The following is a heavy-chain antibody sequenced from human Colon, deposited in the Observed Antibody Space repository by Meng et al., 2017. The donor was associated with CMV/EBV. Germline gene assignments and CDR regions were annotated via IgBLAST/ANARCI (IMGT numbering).Heavy chain of an antibody. Sequence: GGSLRLSCGASGFPFDTYVMYWVRQAPGKGLGWVAVMSYDSNRYYADSVKGRFTISRDNSKNTLYLQMDSLRPEDSAIYYCARAAVSLSPSSWSSLDVWGQGTTVTVSS. V-gene: IGHV3-30*04. J-gene: IGHJ6*02. CDR1: GFPFDTYV. CDR3: ARAAVSLSPSSWSSLDV. D-gene: IGHD3-3*01. CDR2: MSYDSNR.